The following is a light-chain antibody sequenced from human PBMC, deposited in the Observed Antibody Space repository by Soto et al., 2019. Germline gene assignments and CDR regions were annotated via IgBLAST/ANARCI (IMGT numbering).Light chain of an antibody. CDR3: QQYESTPPT. CDR1: RSVLYSSNNKNY. J-gene: IGKJ2*01. Sequence: DIVMTQSPGTLAVSLGERATNNCKSSRSVLYSSNNKNYLAWYQQRPGQPPKLLIYWASTRESGVPDRFSGSGSGTDVTLTITSLQAEDVAVYYCQQYESTPPTFGQGTKLEIK. CDR2: WAS. V-gene: IGKV4-1*01.